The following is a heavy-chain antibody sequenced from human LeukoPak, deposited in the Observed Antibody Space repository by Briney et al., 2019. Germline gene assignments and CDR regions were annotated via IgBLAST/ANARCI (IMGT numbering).Heavy chain of an antibody. CDR3: ARGALRYYYGSGSYNNNPGGYFDY. D-gene: IGHD3-10*01. Sequence: PGGSLRLSCAASGFTFSSYEMNWVRQAPGKGLEWVSYISSSGSTIYYADSVKGRFTISRDNAKNSLYLQMNSLRAEDTAVYYCARGALRYYYGSGSYNNNPGGYFDYWGEGTLVTVSS. J-gene: IGHJ4*02. CDR1: GFTFSSYE. V-gene: IGHV3-48*03. CDR2: ISSSGSTI.